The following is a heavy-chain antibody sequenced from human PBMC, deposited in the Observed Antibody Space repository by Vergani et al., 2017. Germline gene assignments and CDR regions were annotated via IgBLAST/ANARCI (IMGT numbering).Heavy chain of an antibody. D-gene: IGHD2-15*01. Sequence: EVQLLESGGGLAQPGGSLRLSCAASGFTFRNYAMTWVRQAPGKGLEWVSSISSSSSYIYYADSVKGRFTISRDNAKNSLYLQMNSLRAEDTAVYYCARDTTDCSGGSCYAYYDYGMDVWGQGTTVTVSS. CDR2: ISSSSSYI. V-gene: IGHV3-21*01. J-gene: IGHJ6*02. CDR3: ARDTTDCSGGSCYAYYDYGMDV. CDR1: GFTFRNYA.